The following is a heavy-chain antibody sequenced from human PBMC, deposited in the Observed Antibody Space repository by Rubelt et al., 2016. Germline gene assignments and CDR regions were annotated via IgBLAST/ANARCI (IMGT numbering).Heavy chain of an antibody. CDR2: ISSSSSTI. D-gene: IGHD4-11*01. Sequence: EVQLVESGGGLVQPGGSLRLSCAASGFTFSSYSMNWVRQAPGKGLEWVSYISSSSSTIYYADSVKGRFTISRDNAKNSLYLQMNSLRAEDTAVYYCARDRGYSNRFFYYYGMDVWGQGTTVTVSS. J-gene: IGHJ6*02. CDR3: ARDRGYSNRFFYYYGMDV. CDR1: GFTFSSYS. V-gene: IGHV3-48*01.